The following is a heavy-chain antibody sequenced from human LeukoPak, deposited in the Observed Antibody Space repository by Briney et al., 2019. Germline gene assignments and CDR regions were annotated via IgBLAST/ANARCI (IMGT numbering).Heavy chain of an antibody. CDR3: ATYGYFGVRGFDP. D-gene: IGHD4-17*01. CDR1: GNTFRTST. J-gene: IGHJ5*02. V-gene: IGHV7-4-1*02. Sequence: GASVKVSCKTSGNTFRTSTVHWVRQAPGQGLEWMGRINTDTRDPTYAQGFRGRFVFSLDSAVSTAYLQISSLKAEDTAVYYCATYGYFGVRGFDPWGQGTLVTVSS. CDR2: INTDTRDP.